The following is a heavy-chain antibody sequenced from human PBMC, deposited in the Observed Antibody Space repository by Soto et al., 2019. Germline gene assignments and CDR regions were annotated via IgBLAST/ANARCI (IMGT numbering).Heavy chain of an antibody. CDR2: INHSGST. J-gene: IGHJ6*02. CDR1: GGSFSGYY. Sequence: SETLSLTCAVYGGSFSGYYWTWIRQPPGTGLEWIGEINHSGSTNYNPSLKSRVTISVDTSKNQFSLKLTSVTAADTAVYYCARDLWVCSSTNLRLCSYYGMDVWGQGTTVTVSS. V-gene: IGHV4-34*01. CDR3: ARDLWVCSSTNLRLCSYYGMDV. D-gene: IGHD2-2*01.